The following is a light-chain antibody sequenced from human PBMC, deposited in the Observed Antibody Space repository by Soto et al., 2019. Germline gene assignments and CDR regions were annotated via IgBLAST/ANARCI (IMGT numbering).Light chain of an antibody. J-gene: IGLJ2*01. CDR2: DVS. CDR1: SSDIGAYHY. V-gene: IGLV2-14*03. Sequence: QSALTQPASVSGFPGQSITISCTGTSSDIGAYHYVSWYQRHPGKAPNLMIYDVSNRPSGISDRFSGSKSGNTASLTISGLQVEDEGDYYCSSYTAGRTVVLGRGTKVTVL. CDR3: SSYTAGRTVV.